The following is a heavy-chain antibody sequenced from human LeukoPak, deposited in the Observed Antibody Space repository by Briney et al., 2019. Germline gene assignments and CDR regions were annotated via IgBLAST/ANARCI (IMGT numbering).Heavy chain of an antibody. Sequence: ASVKVSCKASGYTFTSYGISWVRQAPGQGLEWMGWISVYNGNTNYAQKLQGRVTMTTDTSTSTAYMELRSLRSDDTAVYYCARDREGYSSGWYFRFYYYYYGMDVWGQGTTVTVSS. J-gene: IGHJ6*02. V-gene: IGHV1-18*01. CDR1: GYTFTSYG. D-gene: IGHD6-19*01. CDR3: ARDREGYSSGWYFRFYYYYYGMDV. CDR2: ISVYNGNT.